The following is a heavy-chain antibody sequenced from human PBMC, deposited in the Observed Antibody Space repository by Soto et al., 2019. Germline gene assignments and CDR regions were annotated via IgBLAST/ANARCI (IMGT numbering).Heavy chain of an antibody. D-gene: IGHD2-21*02. J-gene: IGHJ6*02. Sequence: QLQLQESGSGLVKPSQTLSLTCAVSGGSISSGGYSWSWIRQPPGKGLEWIGYIYHSGSTYYNPSLKSRVTISVDRSKNQFSLKLSSVTAADTAVYYCARGGGDWFYYYYGMDVWGQGTTVTVSS. V-gene: IGHV4-30-2*01. CDR2: IYHSGST. CDR1: GGSISSGGYS. CDR3: ARGGGDWFYYYYGMDV.